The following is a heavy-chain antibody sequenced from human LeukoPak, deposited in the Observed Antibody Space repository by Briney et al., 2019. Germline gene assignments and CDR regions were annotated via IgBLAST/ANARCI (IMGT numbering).Heavy chain of an antibody. D-gene: IGHD4-11*01. CDR2: IWNDGSDK. Sequence: PGGSLRLSCAASKFTFSHYAMHWVRRAPGKGLEWVAVIWNDGSDKYYADSVKGRFTVSRDNSRNILYLQMDSLRAEDTGVYYCAKDAQRGFDYSNSLQHWGPGTLVTVSS. V-gene: IGHV3-33*06. J-gene: IGHJ1*01. CDR1: KFTFSHYA. CDR3: AKDAQRGFDYSNSLQH.